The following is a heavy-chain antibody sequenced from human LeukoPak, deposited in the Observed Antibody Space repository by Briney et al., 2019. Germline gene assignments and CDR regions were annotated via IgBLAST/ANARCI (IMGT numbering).Heavy chain of an antibody. Sequence: PSETLSLTCTVSGGSISSSSYYWGWIRQPPGKGLEWIGSIYHSGSTYYNPSLKSRVTISVDTSKNQFSLKLNSVTAADTAVYYCARLGDYYYMNVWGKGTTVTVSS. D-gene: IGHD3-16*01. CDR2: IYHSGST. J-gene: IGHJ6*03. CDR3: ARLGDYYYMNV. CDR1: GGSISSSSYY. V-gene: IGHV4-39*07.